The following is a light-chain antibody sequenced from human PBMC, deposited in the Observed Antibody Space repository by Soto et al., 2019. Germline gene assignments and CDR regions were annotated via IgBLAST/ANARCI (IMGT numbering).Light chain of an antibody. CDR2: GAS. CDR3: QQYNNWPWT. Sequence: EIVMTQSPATLSVSPGGRATLSCRASQSISVALAWYQQKPGQAPRLLIYGASTRATSFPARFSGSGSGTDFTLTISSLQSEDFAVYYCQQYNNWPWTFGQGTKVDI. V-gene: IGKV3-15*01. CDR1: QSISVA. J-gene: IGKJ1*01.